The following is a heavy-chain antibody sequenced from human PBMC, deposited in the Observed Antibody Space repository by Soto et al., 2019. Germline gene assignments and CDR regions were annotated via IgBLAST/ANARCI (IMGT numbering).Heavy chain of an antibody. V-gene: IGHV3-9*01. Sequence: GGSLRLSCAASGFNFDDYAMHWVRQAPGKGLEWVAGITWNSGNIAYADSVKGRFTISRDNAKNSLYLQMNSLRPEDTAFYFCAKDHLGGAMAVPFFDSRGHGALVTVSS. D-gene: IGHD3-16*01. CDR2: ITWNSGNI. CDR3: AKDHLGGAMAVPFFDS. J-gene: IGHJ4*01. CDR1: GFNFDDYA.